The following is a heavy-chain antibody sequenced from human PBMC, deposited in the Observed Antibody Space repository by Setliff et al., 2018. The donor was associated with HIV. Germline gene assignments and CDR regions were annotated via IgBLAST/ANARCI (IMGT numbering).Heavy chain of an antibody. CDR1: GGSISSHY. D-gene: IGHD6-13*01. Sequence: SETLSLTCTVSGGSISSHYWSWIRQPPGKGLEWIGSIYYSGSTNYNPSLKSRVTISVDTSKNQFSLKLSSVTAADTAVYYCARESLYSSSSCFDYWGQGTLVTVSS. CDR3: ARESLYSSSSCFDY. CDR2: IYYSGST. J-gene: IGHJ4*02. V-gene: IGHV4-59*11.